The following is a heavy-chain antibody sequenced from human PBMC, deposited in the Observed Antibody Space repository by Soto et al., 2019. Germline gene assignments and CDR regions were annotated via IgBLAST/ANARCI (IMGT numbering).Heavy chain of an antibody. Sequence: GGSLRLCWAAAGGTFGGYGRSWVSQDQGKGLEWVSAISGSGGSTYYADSVKGRFTISRDNSKNTLYLQMNSLRAEDTAVYYCAKVLDNYGSGSYYNPFDYWGQGTLVTVSS. J-gene: IGHJ4*02. CDR1: GGTFGGYG. V-gene: IGHV3-23*01. D-gene: IGHD3-10*01. CDR2: ISGSGGST. CDR3: AKVLDNYGSGSYYNPFDY.